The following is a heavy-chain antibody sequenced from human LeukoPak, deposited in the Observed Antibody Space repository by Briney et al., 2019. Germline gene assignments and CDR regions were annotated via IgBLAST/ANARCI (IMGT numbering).Heavy chain of an antibody. CDR3: AKDPPGCTSANLEY. V-gene: IGHV3-30*18. J-gene: IGHJ4*02. CDR2: ISYDGSNK. CDR1: GFTFSSYG. Sequence: PEGSLRLSCAASGFTFSSYGMHWVRQAPGKGLEWVAVISYDGSNKYYADSVKGRFTISRDNSKNTLYLQMNSLRAEDAAVYYCAKDPPGCTSANLEYWGQGTLVTVSS.